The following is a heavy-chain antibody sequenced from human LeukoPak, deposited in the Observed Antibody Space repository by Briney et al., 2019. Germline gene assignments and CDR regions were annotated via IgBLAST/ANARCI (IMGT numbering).Heavy chain of an antibody. CDR1: GYSFTSYW. CDR3: ARQRSSGAHHYYYYYMDV. D-gene: IGHD6-25*01. V-gene: IGHV5-51*01. CDR2: IYPGDSDT. J-gene: IGHJ6*03. Sequence: GESLKISCKGSGYSFTSYWIGWVRQMPGKGLEWMGIIYPGDSDTRYSPSFQGQVTISADKSISTAYLQWSSLKASDTAMYYCARQRSSGAHHYYYYYMDVWGKGTTVTVSS.